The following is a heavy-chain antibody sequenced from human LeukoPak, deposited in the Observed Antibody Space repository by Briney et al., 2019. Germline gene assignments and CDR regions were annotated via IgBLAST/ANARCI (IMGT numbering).Heavy chain of an antibody. CDR3: ASQTQGGYAFGI. CDR1: GGSISSSSYY. CDR2: IYYSGST. D-gene: IGHD3-16*01. Sequence: SETLSLTCTVSGGSISSSSYYWGWIRQPPGKGLEWIGSIYYSGSTYYNPSLKSRVTISVDTSKNQFSLKLSSVTAADTAVYYCASQTQGGYAFGIWGQGTMVTVSS. J-gene: IGHJ3*02. V-gene: IGHV4-39*07.